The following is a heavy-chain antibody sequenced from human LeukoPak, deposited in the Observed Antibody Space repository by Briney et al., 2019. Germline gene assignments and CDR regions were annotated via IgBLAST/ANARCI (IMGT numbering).Heavy chain of an antibody. CDR3: ATIDHGAIRYGPRVYFDY. V-gene: IGHV3-23*01. CDR2: ISGSGGST. D-gene: IGHD5-18*01. CDR1: GFTFGSYA. J-gene: IGHJ4*02. Sequence: PGGSLRLSCAASGFTFGSYAMSWVRQAPGKGLEWVSAISGSGGSTYYADSVKGRFTISRDNSKNTLYLQMNSLRAEDTAVYYCATIDHGAIRYGPRVYFDYWGQGTLVTVSS.